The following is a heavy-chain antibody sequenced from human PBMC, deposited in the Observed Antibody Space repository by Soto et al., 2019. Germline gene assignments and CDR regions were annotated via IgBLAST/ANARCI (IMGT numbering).Heavy chain of an antibody. CDR1: GYTFTNYA. J-gene: IGHJ4*02. Sequence: QVPLVQSATEVKMPGASVKLSCKASGYTFTNYAIHWVRQAPGQRLEWMVWINAGNGHTKYSQKFQGRVTVTRDPSVTTAYMELSSLRSEDTAVYYCARGRWTQTTADYYLDYWGQGTLVTVSS. D-gene: IGHD1-1*01. V-gene: IGHV1-3*01. CDR3: ARGRWTQTTADYYLDY. CDR2: INAGNGHT.